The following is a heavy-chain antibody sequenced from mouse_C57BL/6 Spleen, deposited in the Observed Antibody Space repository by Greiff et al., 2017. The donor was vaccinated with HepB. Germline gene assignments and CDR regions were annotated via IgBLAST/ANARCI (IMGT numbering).Heavy chain of an antibody. Sequence: QVQLQQSGAELVRPGASVTLSCKASGYTFTDYEMHWVKQTPVHGLEWIGAIDPETGGTAYNQKFKGKAILTADKSSSTAYMELRSLTSQDSAVYYCTSSGVYCGDFDYWGQGTTLTVSS. CDR3: TSSGVYCGDFDY. D-gene: IGHD1-2*01. J-gene: IGHJ2*01. CDR1: GYTFTDYE. CDR2: IDPETGGT. V-gene: IGHV1-15*01.